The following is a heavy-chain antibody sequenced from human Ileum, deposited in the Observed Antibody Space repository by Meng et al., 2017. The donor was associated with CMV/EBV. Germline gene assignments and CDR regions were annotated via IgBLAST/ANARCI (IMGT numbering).Heavy chain of an antibody. Sequence: QVQLQESGPGLVKPSETLSLTCTVSGGSISGYYWSWIRQPATKGLEWIGRVYSSGSTDYNPPLQSRVTMSVDTSKNQFSLKLSSVTAADTAVYYCARGSSSWAFDYWGQGTLVTVSS. D-gene: IGHD2-2*01. J-gene: IGHJ4*02. V-gene: IGHV4-4*07. CDR2: VYSSGST. CDR1: GGSISGYY. CDR3: ARGSSSWAFDY.